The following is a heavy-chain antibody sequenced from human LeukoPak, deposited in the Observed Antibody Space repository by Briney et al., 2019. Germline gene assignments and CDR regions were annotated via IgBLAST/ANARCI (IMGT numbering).Heavy chain of an antibody. V-gene: IGHV1-2*06. D-gene: IGHD5-24*01. J-gene: IGHJ4*02. CDR3: ARDQGAGRWLANDY. Sequence: ASVKVSCKASGYTFTGYYMHWVRQAPGQGLEWMGRINPNSGGTNYAQKFQGRVTMTRDTSISTAYMELSRLRSDDTAVYYCARDQGAGRWLANDYWGQGTLVTVSS. CDR1: GYTFTGYY. CDR2: INPNSGGT.